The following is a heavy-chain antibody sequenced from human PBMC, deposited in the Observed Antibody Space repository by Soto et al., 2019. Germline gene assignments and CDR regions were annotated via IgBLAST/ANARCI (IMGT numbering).Heavy chain of an antibody. CDR2: ISGSAGST. Sequence: EVQLLESGGCLVQPGGSLRLSCAASGFTFSSYAMSWVRQAPGKGLEWVSAISGSAGSTYYADSVKGRFTISRDNSKNTLYLQMNSLRAEDTAVYYCAKEGEYSSGWDNFDYWGQGTLVTVSS. V-gene: IGHV3-23*01. CDR3: AKEGEYSSGWDNFDY. J-gene: IGHJ4*02. D-gene: IGHD6-19*01. CDR1: GFTFSSYA.